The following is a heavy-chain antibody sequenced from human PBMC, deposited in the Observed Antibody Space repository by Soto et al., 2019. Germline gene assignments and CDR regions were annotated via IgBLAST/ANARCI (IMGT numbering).Heavy chain of an antibody. J-gene: IGHJ4*02. D-gene: IGHD3-22*01. CDR2: INYSGST. Sequence: SETLSLTCPVSGGSISSSSYYWAWVRQPPGKGLEWIGEINYSGSTYYNPSLKSRVTISVDTSKNQFSLKLSSVTAADTAVYYCASDPPDSSGYYTDYWGQGTLVTVS. CDR3: ASDPPDSSGYYTDY. CDR1: GGSISSSSYY. V-gene: IGHV4-39*01.